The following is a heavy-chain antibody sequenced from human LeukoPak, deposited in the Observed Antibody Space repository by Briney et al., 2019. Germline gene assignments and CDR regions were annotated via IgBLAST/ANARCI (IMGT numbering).Heavy chain of an antibody. CDR2: INPNSGGT. CDR1: GYTFTSYY. Sequence: VASVKDSCKASGYTFTSYYMHGVRQAPGQGVEWMGRINPNSGGTNYAQKFQGRVTMTRDTSISTAYMELSRLRSDDTAVYYCARGTSGWYGFDYWGQGTLVTVSS. CDR3: ARGTSGWYGFDY. J-gene: IGHJ4*02. D-gene: IGHD6-19*01. V-gene: IGHV1-2*06.